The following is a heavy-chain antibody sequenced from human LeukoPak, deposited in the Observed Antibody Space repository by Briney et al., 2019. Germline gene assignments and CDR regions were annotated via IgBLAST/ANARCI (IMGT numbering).Heavy chain of an antibody. CDR3: AKGATRYSSGWSDY. CDR1: GFTLSSYG. J-gene: IGHJ4*02. CDR2: ISGSGGST. D-gene: IGHD6-19*01. Sequence: GGSLRLSCAASGFTLSSYGMSWVRQAPGKGLEWVSAISGSGGSTYYADSVKGRFTISRDNSKNTLYLQMNSLRAEDTAVYYCAKGATRYSSGWSDYWGQGTLVTVSS. V-gene: IGHV3-23*01.